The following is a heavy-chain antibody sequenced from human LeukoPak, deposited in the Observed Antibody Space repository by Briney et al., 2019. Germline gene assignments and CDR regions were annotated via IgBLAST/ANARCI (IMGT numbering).Heavy chain of an antibody. Sequence: PSETLSLTCTVSDYSISSGYYWGWIRQPPGKGLEWIGYIYYSGSTNYNPSLKSRVTISVDTSKNQFSLKLSSVTAADTAVYYCASYMTTVTTQGWFDPWGQGTLVTVSS. CDR3: ASYMTTVTTQGWFDP. V-gene: IGHV4-61*01. D-gene: IGHD4-17*01. CDR1: DYSISSGYY. CDR2: IYYSGST. J-gene: IGHJ5*02.